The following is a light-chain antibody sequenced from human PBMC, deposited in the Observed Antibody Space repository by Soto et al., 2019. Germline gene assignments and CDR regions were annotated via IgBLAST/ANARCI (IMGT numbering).Light chain of an antibody. CDR2: SAS. V-gene: IGKV3-15*01. CDR3: QQSKNWPYT. J-gene: IGKJ2*01. Sequence: EIVMTQSPATLSVSPGGRATLSCRASQNIGNYLAWYQQKPGQAPRLLIYSASARVTGVPARVSGSGSGTAFTLTVSSLQSEDSAVYYCQQSKNWPYTFGQGTKLEIK. CDR1: QNIGNY.